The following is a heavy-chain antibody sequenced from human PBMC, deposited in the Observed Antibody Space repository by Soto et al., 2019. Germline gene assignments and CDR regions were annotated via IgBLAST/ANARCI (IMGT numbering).Heavy chain of an antibody. CDR3: ARGYHYYDSSGYDKWDAFDI. J-gene: IGHJ3*02. Sequence: EVQLVESGGGLVKPGGSLRLSCAASGFTFSSYSMKWVRQAPGKGLEWVSSISSSSSYIYYADSVKGRFTNSRDNAKNSLYPQMNSLRAEDTAVYYCARGYHYYDSSGYDKWDAFDIWGQGTMVTVSS. CDR2: ISSSSSYI. D-gene: IGHD3-22*01. CDR1: GFTFSSYS. V-gene: IGHV3-21*01.